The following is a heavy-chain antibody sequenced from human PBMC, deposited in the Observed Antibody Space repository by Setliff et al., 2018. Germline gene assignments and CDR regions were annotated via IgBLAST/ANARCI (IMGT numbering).Heavy chain of an antibody. CDR1: GGSIGDNNYY. CDR3: ARGQPRWFDP. CDR2: ISHSANK. V-gene: IGHV4-39*01. Sequence: SETLSLTCTVSGGSIGDNNYYWGWIRQSPGKELEWIGGISHSANKYYNPSFRTGVTISVDMSKNQFFLNLDSVTAADTAVYYCARGQPRWFDPWGPGTLVTVSS. J-gene: IGHJ5*02.